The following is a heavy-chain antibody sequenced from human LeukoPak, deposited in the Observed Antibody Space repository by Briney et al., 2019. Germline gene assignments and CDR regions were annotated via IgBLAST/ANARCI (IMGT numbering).Heavy chain of an antibody. V-gene: IGHV4-4*02. CDR3: ARDPSGDVARSFDY. CDR1: GDSISSSNW. J-gene: IGHJ4*02. Sequence: SGTLPLTCAVSGDSISSSNWWSWVRQPPGKGLEWIGEIYHNERTNYNPSLKSRVTISVDKSKNQVSLKLSSVTAADTAVYYCARDPSGDVARSFDYWGQGTLVTVSS. CDR2: IYHNERT. D-gene: IGHD1-26*01.